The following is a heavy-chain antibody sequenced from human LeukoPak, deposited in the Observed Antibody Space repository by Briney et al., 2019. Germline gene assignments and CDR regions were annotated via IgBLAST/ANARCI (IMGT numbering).Heavy chain of an antibody. CDR3: ARTNTYYYDSSGYYHQDPFDY. V-gene: IGHV1-2*02. CDR1: GYTFTGYY. D-gene: IGHD3-22*01. J-gene: IGHJ4*02. Sequence: ASVKVSCKASGYTFTGYYMHWVRQAPGQGLEWMGWINPNSGGTNYAQKFQGRVTMTRDTSISTAYMELSRLRSDDTAMYYCARTNTYYYDSSGYYHQDPFDYWGQGTLVTVSS. CDR2: INPNSGGT.